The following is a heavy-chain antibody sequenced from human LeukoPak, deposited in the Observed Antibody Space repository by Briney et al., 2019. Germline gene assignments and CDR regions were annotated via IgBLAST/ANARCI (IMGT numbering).Heavy chain of an antibody. CDR1: GASITSNW. V-gene: IGHV4-4*02. CDR2: IHHSASP. Sequence: SETLSLTCAVSGASITSNWWSWVRQSPGKGLEWIGEIHHSASPNYNTSLKSRVTSSLDKSQNQFSLKVTSVTAADTAVYYCARRLGGPSSGWSRIDYWGQGTLVTVSS. CDR3: ARRLGGPSSGWSRIDY. J-gene: IGHJ4*02. D-gene: IGHD6-19*01.